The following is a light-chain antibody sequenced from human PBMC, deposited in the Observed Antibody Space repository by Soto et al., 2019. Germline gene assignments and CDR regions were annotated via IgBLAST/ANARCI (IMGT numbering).Light chain of an antibody. J-gene: IGKJ5*01. CDR2: SAS. CDR1: QDISDY. V-gene: IGKV1-27*01. CDR3: KKFNTAPLT. Sequence: DLQMTQSPSSLSASVGDRVTITCRASQDISDYLAWYQQKPGKVPKLLIYSASTLQSGVPSRFSGSGSGTDFTITISSLQPEDVATYYCKKFNTAPLTFGQGTRLESK.